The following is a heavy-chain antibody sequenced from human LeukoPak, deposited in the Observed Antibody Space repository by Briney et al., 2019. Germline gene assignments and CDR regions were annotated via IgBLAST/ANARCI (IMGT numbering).Heavy chain of an antibody. D-gene: IGHD1-26*01. J-gene: IGHJ6*03. CDR1: GFTFSSYS. CDR2: ISSSSSTI. Sequence: GGSLRLSCAASGFTFSSYSMNWVRQAPGKGLEWVSYISSSSSTIDYADSVKGRFTISRDNAKNSLYLQMNSLRAEDTAVYYCARRGDSGSYYNYYYYMDVWGKGTTVTVSS. V-gene: IGHV3-48*01. CDR3: ARRGDSGSYYNYYYYMDV.